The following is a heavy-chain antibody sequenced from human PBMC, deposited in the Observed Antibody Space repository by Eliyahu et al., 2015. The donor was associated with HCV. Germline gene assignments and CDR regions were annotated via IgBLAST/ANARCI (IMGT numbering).Heavy chain of an antibody. CDR1: GXTXRXXW. V-gene: IGHV3-74*01. J-gene: IGHJ4*02. CDR3: TRGSDS. Sequence: EVQLVESVGGLVQPGCSLRLSCAASGXTXRXXWMYWVRQXPGMGXVWVXRINYNGGTIGYADSVKGRFTVSRDNAKNTLDLQMNNLRADDTAVYFCTRGSDSWGQGTLVTVSS. CDR2: INYNGGTI.